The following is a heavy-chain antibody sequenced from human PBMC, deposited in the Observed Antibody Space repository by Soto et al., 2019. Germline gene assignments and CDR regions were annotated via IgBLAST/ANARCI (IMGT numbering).Heavy chain of an antibody. V-gene: IGHV4-31*03. CDR3: AIYDSSGSRGFQH. CDR2: IYYSGST. CDR1: GGSISSGGYY. J-gene: IGHJ1*01. Sequence: QVQLQESGPGLVKPSQTLSLTCTVSGGSISSGGYYWSWIRQHPGKGLEWIGYIYYSGSTYYNPSLKSRVTRSVDTSKNQCSLKLSSVTAADTAVYYCAIYDSSGSRGFQHWGQGTLVTVSS. D-gene: IGHD3-22*01.